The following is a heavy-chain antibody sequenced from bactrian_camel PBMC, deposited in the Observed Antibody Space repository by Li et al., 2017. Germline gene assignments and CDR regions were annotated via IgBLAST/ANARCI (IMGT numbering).Heavy chain of an antibody. CDR3: ATVASGGEPWRCGDWYLEWPYAS. J-gene: IGHJ4*01. D-gene: IGHD6*01. CDR2: LQGGRPYT. CDR1: AAVFSDNC. Sequence: HVQLVESGGGSVEAGGSLRPSCATNAAVFSDNCFAWFRQIPGREREAVASLQGGRPYTYYTDSVKGRFTISQDEEQRKVYLQMDSLKLEDTAMYYCATVASGGEPWRCGDWYLEWPYASWGQGTQVTVS. V-gene: IGHV3-2*01.